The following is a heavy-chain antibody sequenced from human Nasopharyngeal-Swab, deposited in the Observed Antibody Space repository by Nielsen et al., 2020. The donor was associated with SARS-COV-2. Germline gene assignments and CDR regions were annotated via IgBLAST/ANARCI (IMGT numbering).Heavy chain of an antibody. Sequence: GESLKISCAASGFTFSSYAMSWVRQAPEKGLEWVSTISASGGSTYYADSVKGRFSISRDNPKNTLYLQMNSLRAEDTAVYYCAKGRVGAHDSFFDYWGQGTLVTVSS. CDR2: ISASGGST. J-gene: IGHJ4*02. CDR3: AKGRVGAHDSFFDY. D-gene: IGHD1-26*01. V-gene: IGHV3-23*01. CDR1: GFTFSSYA.